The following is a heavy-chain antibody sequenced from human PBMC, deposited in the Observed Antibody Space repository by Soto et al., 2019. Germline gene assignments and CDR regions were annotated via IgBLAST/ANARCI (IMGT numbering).Heavy chain of an antibody. CDR2: LVVGSGNT. V-gene: IGHV1-58*02. CDR3: AAVPVLRFLKWLPAYFDY. CDR1: GGTSIGYA. D-gene: IGHD3-3*01. Sequence: SVEAASGAAGGTSIGYAINLVHPVLDLLLEWIAWLVVGSGNTHYAQHVQERVTLTRDMSTGTAYMELSSLRSEDTAVYYCAAVPVLRFLKWLPAYFDYWGRGSRVTVAS. J-gene: IGHJ4*02.